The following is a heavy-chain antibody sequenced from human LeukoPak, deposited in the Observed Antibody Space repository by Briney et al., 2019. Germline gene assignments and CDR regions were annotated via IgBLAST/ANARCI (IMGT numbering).Heavy chain of an antibody. J-gene: IGHJ4*02. CDR2: IRYDGSNK. CDR3: ARKSASGNYPLDY. Sequence: GWSLRLSCAASGFTSSNYCMHWVRQAPGTALEWVAFIRYDGSNKYYADSVKGRFTISRDNAKNTVLLQMSSLRAEDTALYYCARKSASGNYPLDYWGQGTLVTVSS. V-gene: IGHV3-30*02. D-gene: IGHD3-10*01. CDR1: GFTSSNYC.